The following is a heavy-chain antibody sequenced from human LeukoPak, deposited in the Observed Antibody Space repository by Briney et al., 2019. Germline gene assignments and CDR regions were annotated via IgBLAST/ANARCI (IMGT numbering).Heavy chain of an antibody. D-gene: IGHD2-2*02. J-gene: IGHJ4*02. Sequence: ASVKFSYKASGGTFSSYAISWVRQAPGQGLEWMGRIIPILGIANYAQKFQGRVTITADKSTSTAYMELSSLRSEDTAVYYCARDQDIVVVPAAIGLDYWGQGTLVTVSS. V-gene: IGHV1-69*04. CDR2: IIPILGIA. CDR3: ARDQDIVVVPAAIGLDY. CDR1: GGTFSSYA.